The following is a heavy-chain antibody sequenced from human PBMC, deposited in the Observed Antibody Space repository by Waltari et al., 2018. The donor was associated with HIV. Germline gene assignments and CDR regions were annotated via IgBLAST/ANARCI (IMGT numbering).Heavy chain of an antibody. Sequence: QVQLVESGGGVVQPGRSLRLSCAVSGFTFSSYTMHWVRQAPGKGGEGVTVISYDGTNKYYADSVKGRFTISRDNSKNTLYLQMNSLRAEDTAVYYCVRDFLSAGDGDYWGQGTQVTVSS. CDR3: VRDFLSAGDGDY. CDR1: GFTFSSYT. CDR2: ISYDGTNK. V-gene: IGHV3-30*01. D-gene: IGHD6-13*01. J-gene: IGHJ4*02.